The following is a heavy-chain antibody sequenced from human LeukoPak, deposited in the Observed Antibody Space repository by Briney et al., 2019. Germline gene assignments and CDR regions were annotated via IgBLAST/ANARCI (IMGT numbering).Heavy chain of an antibody. D-gene: IGHD6-19*01. Sequence: PSETLSLTCTVSGGSISSSSYYWGWIREPPGKGLEWFGSIYYSGSTYYNPSLKSRVTISVDTSKNQFSLKLSSVTAADTAVYYCARHGAEWLAYFDYWGQGTLVTVSS. CDR3: ARHGAEWLAYFDY. J-gene: IGHJ4*02. CDR1: GGSISSSSYY. V-gene: IGHV4-39*01. CDR2: IYYSGST.